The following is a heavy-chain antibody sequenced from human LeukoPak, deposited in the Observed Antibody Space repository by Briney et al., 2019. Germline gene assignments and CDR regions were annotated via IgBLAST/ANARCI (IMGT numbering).Heavy chain of an antibody. D-gene: IGHD4-17*01. CDR2: INTDGSST. CDR3: ARVLRSHGDLFDY. CDR1: GVTFSSYW. V-gene: IGHV3-74*01. J-gene: IGHJ4*02. Sequence: GGSLRLSCAASGVTFSSYWMHWVRQAPVQGLVWVSRINTDGSSTSYADSVKGRFTISRDNAKNTLYLQMNSLRAEDTAVYYCARVLRSHGDLFDYWGQGTLVTVSS.